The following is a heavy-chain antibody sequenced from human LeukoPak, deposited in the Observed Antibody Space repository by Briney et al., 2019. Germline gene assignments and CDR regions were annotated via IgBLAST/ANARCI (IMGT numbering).Heavy chain of an antibody. CDR3: AREVKLLYYFDY. V-gene: IGHV3-53*01. J-gene: IGHJ4*02. CDR1: GFTVSSNY. D-gene: IGHD1-26*01. Sequence: GGSLRLSCVASGFTVSSNYMSWVRQAPGKGREWVSVIYSGGSTYYADSVKGRFTISRDNSKNTLYLQMNSLRAEDTAVYYCAREVKLLYYFDYWGQGTLVTVSS. CDR2: IYSGGST.